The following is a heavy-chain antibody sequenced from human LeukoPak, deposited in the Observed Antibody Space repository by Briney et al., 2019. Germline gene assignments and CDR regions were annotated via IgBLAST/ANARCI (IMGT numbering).Heavy chain of an antibody. Sequence: GGSLRLSCAASGFTFDDYGMSWVRQAPGKGLEWVSSINWNGGSTGYADSVKGRFTISRDNAKNSLYLQMNSLRAEDTALYYCARDGIYSSSWYSPSDYWGQGTLVTVSS. CDR2: INWNGGST. CDR1: GFTFDDYG. D-gene: IGHD6-13*01. CDR3: ARDGIYSSSWYSPSDY. J-gene: IGHJ4*02. V-gene: IGHV3-20*04.